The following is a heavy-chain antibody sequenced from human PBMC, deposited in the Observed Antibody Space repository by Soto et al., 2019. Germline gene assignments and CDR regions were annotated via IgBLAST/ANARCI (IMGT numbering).Heavy chain of an antibody. J-gene: IGHJ6*03. CDR2: IYYSGST. V-gene: IGHV4-59*08. CDR1: GGSISSYY. CDR3: ARLERNWDKEDYYYMDV. D-gene: IGHD1-26*01. Sequence: PSETLSLTCTVSGGSISSYYWSWIRQPPGKGLEWIGYIYYSGSTNYNPSLKSRVTISVDTSKNQFSLKLSSVTAADTAVYYCARLERNWDKEDYYYMDVWGKGTTVTVS.